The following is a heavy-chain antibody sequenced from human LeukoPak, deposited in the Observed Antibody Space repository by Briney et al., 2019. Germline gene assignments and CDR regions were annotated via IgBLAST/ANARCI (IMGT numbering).Heavy chain of an antibody. J-gene: IGHJ4*02. D-gene: IGHD2-21*02. CDR3: ARDGSRGNLVTAPDY. CDR1: GLIFSSYS. Sequence: PGGSLRLSCAASGLIFSSYSMNWVRQAPGKGLEWVSSISSSSIYIYYADSVKGRFTISRDNAKNSLYLQMNSLRAEDTAVYYCARDGSRGNLVTAPDYWGQGTLSPSPQ. V-gene: IGHV3-21*01. CDR2: ISSSSIYI.